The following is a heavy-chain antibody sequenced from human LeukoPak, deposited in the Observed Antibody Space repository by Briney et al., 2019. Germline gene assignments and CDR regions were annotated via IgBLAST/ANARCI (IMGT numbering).Heavy chain of an antibody. Sequence: PGRSLRLSCAASGFTFDDYAMNWVRQAPGKGMEWVSGISWNSGSIVYAESVKGRFTISRDNAKNSLYLQMNSLRAEDMALYYCAKEGGSGGSSVRADAFDIWGQGTMVTVSS. D-gene: IGHD2-15*01. CDR1: GFTFDDYA. CDR2: ISWNSGSI. CDR3: AKEGGSGGSSVRADAFDI. J-gene: IGHJ3*02. V-gene: IGHV3-9*03.